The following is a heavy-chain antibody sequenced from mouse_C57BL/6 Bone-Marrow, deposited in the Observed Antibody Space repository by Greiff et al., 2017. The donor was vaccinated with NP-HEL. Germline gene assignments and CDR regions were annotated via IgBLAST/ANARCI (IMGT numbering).Heavy chain of an antibody. Sequence: VQLQQSGAELVMPGASVKLSCKASGYTFTSYWMHWVKQRPGQGLEWIGEIDPSDSYTNYNQKFKGKSTLTVDKSSSTAYMQLSSLTSEDSAVYYCARGVYDYDGTWFAYWGQGTLVTVSA. CDR1: GYTFTSYW. CDR2: IDPSDSYT. CDR3: ARGVYDYDGTWFAY. J-gene: IGHJ3*01. D-gene: IGHD2-4*01. V-gene: IGHV1-69*01.